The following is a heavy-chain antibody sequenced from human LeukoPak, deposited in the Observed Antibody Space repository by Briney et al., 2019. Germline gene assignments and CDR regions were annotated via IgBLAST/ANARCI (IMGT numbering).Heavy chain of an antibody. Sequence: ASVKVSCKASGYTFTSYGISWVRQAPGQGFEWMGWISAYNGNTNYAQKLQGRVTMTTDTSTSTAYMELRSLRSDDTAVYYCARDNGYYDFWSGYYYMDVWGKGTTVTVSS. J-gene: IGHJ6*03. CDR1: GYTFTSYG. V-gene: IGHV1-18*01. D-gene: IGHD3-3*01. CDR2: ISAYNGNT. CDR3: ARDNGYYDFWSGYYYMDV.